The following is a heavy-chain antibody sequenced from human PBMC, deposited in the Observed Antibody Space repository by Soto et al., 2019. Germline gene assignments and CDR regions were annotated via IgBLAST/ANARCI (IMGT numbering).Heavy chain of an antibody. CDR3: ARGFSAGKGSPPDF. CDR2: IYYSWST. CDR1: GGSVSSGSYH. D-gene: IGHD3-10*01. Sequence: PAWTLSLTCTVSGGSVSSGSYHWSWIRQPPGKGLEWIGYIYYSWSTNFNPSLKSRVTISVDTSKNQFSLKLSSVTDADTAVYYCARGFSAGKGSPPDFWGQGTLVTVSS. J-gene: IGHJ4*02. V-gene: IGHV4-61*01.